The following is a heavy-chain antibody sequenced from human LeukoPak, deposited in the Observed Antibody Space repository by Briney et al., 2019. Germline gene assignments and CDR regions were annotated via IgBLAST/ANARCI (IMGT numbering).Heavy chain of an antibody. D-gene: IGHD2-21*01. Sequence: PGGSLRLSCAASGFSLSNHNMHWVRQAPGKGLEWVAVISSDGINKYYADSVKGRFTISGDKSKNTLYLQKNSLRADDTAIYYCAREKSQPGPYSYYYLDVWGEGTAVTISS. CDR2: ISSDGINK. J-gene: IGHJ6*03. V-gene: IGHV3-30*04. CDR3: AREKSQPGPYSYYYLDV. CDR1: GFSLSNHN.